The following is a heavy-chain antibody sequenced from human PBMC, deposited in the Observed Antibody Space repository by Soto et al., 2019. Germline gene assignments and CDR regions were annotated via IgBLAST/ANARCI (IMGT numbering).Heavy chain of an antibody. V-gene: IGHV4-30-4*01. CDR3: ARDCDRRYYYYYGMDV. Sequence: QVQLQESGPGLVKPSQTLSLTCTVSGGSISSGDYYWSWIRQPPGKGLEWIGYIYYSGSTYYNPSLKSRVTISVDTSKNQFSLKLSSVTAADTAVYYCARDCDRRYYYYYGMDVWGQGTTVTVSS. CDR1: GGSISSGDYY. J-gene: IGHJ6*02. CDR2: IYYSGST.